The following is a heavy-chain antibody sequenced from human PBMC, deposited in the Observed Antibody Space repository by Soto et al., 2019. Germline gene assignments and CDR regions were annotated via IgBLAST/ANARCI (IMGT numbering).Heavy chain of an antibody. J-gene: IGHJ5*01. CDR1: GFSFSSDG. D-gene: IGHD1-7*01. Sequence: GGSLRLSCAASGFSFSSDGMGWVRQAQGKGLEWVSSISSSGSFRNYSDSVKGRFTISRDNAKNTLYLQMSGLKDENTAVYYCASVSPTATTLGCVDSWGQGTLVTVSS. CDR2: ISSSGSFR. V-gene: IGHV3-21*01. CDR3: ASVSPTATTLGCVDS.